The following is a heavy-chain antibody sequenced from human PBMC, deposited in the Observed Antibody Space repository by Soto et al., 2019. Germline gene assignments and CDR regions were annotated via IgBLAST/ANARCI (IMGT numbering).Heavy chain of an antibody. V-gene: IGHV1-18*01. CDR3: ARDVLDDYGDANFDY. D-gene: IGHD4-17*01. Sequence: QVKLVQSGAEVKKPGASVKVSCKASGYTFTSYGISWVRQAPGQGLEWMGWISAYNGNTNYAQKLQGRVTMTTDTSTRKAYMELRSLRSDDTAVYYCARDVLDDYGDANFDYWGQGTLVTVSS. CDR1: GYTFTSYG. CDR2: ISAYNGNT. J-gene: IGHJ4*02.